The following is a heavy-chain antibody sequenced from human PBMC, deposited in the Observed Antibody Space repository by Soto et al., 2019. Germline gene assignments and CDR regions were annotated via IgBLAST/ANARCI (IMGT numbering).Heavy chain of an antibody. J-gene: IGHJ6*02. Sequence: GGSLRLSCAASGFTVSSIYMSWVSQAPGKGLEWVSVIYSGGSTYYADSVKGRFTISRDNSKNTLYLQMNSLRAEDTAVYYCARDMVRSMDVWGQGTMVTVSS. CDR3: ARDMVRSMDV. D-gene: IGHD3-10*01. CDR2: IYSGGST. V-gene: IGHV3-66*01. CDR1: GFTVSSIY.